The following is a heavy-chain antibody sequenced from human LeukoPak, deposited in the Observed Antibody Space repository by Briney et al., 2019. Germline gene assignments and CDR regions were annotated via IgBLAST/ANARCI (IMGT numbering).Heavy chain of an antibody. CDR3: AGKQQYGDYGPPDH. V-gene: IGHV3-30*04. J-gene: IGHJ5*02. Sequence: PGGSLRLSCAASGFTFSSYALHWVRQAPGKGLQWVAVISYDGSNKYYADSVKGRFTISRDNSKTTLYLQMNSLRAEDTALYYRAGKQQYGDYGPPDHWGQGTLVTVSS. D-gene: IGHD4-17*01. CDR1: GFTFSSYA. CDR2: ISYDGSNK.